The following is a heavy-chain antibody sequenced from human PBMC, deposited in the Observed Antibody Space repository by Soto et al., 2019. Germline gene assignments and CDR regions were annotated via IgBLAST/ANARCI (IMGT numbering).Heavy chain of an antibody. D-gene: IGHD6-13*01. Sequence: EVQLVESGGGLVQPGGSLRLSCAASGFTFSSYWMHWVRQAPGKGLVWVSRINSDGSSTSYADSVKGRFTISRDNAKNTLYLQINSLRAEDTAVYYCAAYSSSWHANFDYWGQGTLVTVSS. CDR1: GFTFSSYW. J-gene: IGHJ4*02. CDR2: INSDGSST. V-gene: IGHV3-74*01. CDR3: AAYSSSWHANFDY.